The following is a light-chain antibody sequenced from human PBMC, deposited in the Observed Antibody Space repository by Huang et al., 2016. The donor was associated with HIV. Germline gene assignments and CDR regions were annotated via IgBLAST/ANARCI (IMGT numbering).Light chain of an antibody. CDR2: ETF. J-gene: IGKJ2*01. V-gene: IGKV3-15*01. CDR1: QGIGNI. CDR3: QQYHEWPRT. Sequence: ERVLTQSPGTLSVSPGERATRSCRTSQGIGNILAWYQLKPGQAPRLLIYETFIRASDIPARFSGGGSEIDFTLTISGLQSEDSAVYYCQQYHEWPRTFGQGTKVEIK.